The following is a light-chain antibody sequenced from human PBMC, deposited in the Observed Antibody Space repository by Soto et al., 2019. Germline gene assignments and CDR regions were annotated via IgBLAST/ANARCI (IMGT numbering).Light chain of an antibody. CDR3: QQYGSSPLT. CDR2: RAS. J-gene: IGKJ4*01. Sequence: EIVMTQSPATLSVSPGERATLSCRASQSFSSNLAWYQQKPGQTPKVLIYRASTRATGIPDRFSGSGSGTDFTLTISRLEAEDFAVYYCQQYGSSPLTFGGGTKVDIK. CDR1: QSFSSN. V-gene: IGKV3-20*01.